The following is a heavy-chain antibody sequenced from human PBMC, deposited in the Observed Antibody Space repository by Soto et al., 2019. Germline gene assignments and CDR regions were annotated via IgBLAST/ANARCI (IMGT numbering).Heavy chain of an antibody. CDR3: AKVEYDYGGQGAFDY. V-gene: IGHV3-30*18. CDR1: GFTFSSYG. D-gene: IGHD4-17*01. CDR2: ISYDGSNK. J-gene: IGHJ4*02. Sequence: QVQLVESGGGVVQPGRSLRLSCAASGFTFSSYGMHWVRQAPGKGLEWVAVISYDGSNKYYADSVKGRFTISRDNSKNTPYLQMNSLRAEDTAVYYCAKVEYDYGGQGAFDYWGQGTLVTVSS.